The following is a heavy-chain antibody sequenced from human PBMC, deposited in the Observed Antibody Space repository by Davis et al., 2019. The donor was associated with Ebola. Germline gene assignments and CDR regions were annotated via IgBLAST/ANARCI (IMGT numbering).Heavy chain of an antibody. CDR2: IYWDDDK. Sequence: SGPTLVKPTQTLTLTCSFSGFSLTTRAVCVGWVRQPPGKALEWLALIYWDDDKRYSPSLKSRLTITKDTSKNQVVLTMTNMDPVDTATYYCAHWTHLQLFPNWGQGTLVTVSS. CDR1: GFSLTTRAVC. D-gene: IGHD1-1*01. V-gene: IGHV2-5*02. CDR3: AHWTHLQLFPN. J-gene: IGHJ4*02.